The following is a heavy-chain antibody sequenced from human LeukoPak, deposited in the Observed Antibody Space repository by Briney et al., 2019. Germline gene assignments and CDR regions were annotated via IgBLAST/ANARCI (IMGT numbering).Heavy chain of an antibody. CDR3: ARADSSSWSDFDY. D-gene: IGHD6-13*01. V-gene: IGHV4-31*03. J-gene: IGHJ4*02. Sequence: PSETLSLTCTVSGGSISSGGYYWSWIRQHPGKGLEWIGYIYYSGSTYYNPSLKSRVTISVDTSKNQFSLKLSSVTAADTAVYYCARADSSSWSDFDYWGQGTLVTVSS. CDR1: GGSISSGGYY. CDR2: IYYSGST.